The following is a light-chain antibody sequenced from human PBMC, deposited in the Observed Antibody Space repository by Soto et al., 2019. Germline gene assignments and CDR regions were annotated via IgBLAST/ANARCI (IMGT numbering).Light chain of an antibody. CDR2: DAS. Sequence: EIVLTQSPATLALSPGERATLSCRASQSVGTFLAFYQQKPCQAPRLIISDASNRATGIPARFSGTGSGTDFALTIGSREPDDFAFYYCQHRTNAPRTFGQGTKLDIK. J-gene: IGKJ2*01. CDR1: QSVGTF. V-gene: IGKV3-11*01. CDR3: QHRTNAPRT.